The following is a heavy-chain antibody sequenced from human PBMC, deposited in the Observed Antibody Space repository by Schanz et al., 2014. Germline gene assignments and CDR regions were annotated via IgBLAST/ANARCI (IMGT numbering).Heavy chain of an antibody. Sequence: QVQLVQSGAEVKKPGSSMKVSCKASGGTFSSYTISWIRQAPGQGLEWMGSIIPVLAIADYAQKFQGRVTITAAKSTGTAYMGLSSLRYDDTDVYYFPRSRPQGYNYAQNIGVSFNVIAHWGQGTPVTVSS. CDR3: PRSRPQGYNYAQNIGVSFNVIAH. D-gene: IGHD3-16*01. V-gene: IGHV1-69*02. CDR2: IIPVLAIA. J-gene: IGHJ4*03. CDR1: GGTFSSYT.